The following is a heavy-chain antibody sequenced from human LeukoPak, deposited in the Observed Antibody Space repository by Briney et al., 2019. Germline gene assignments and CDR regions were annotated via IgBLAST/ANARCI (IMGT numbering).Heavy chain of an antibody. CDR2: IDPDTGDT. Sequence: GAPVKVSCKPSGYTFIDHYLHWVRQAPGQGLESLGWIDPDTGDTNYPQKFQGRLTMTRDTSSSTAYMELNRLRSDDTAVYYCARAGHNSNSGGYDFWGLGTLVTVSS. CDR3: ARAGHNSNSGGYDF. V-gene: IGHV1-2*02. D-gene: IGHD3-22*01. CDR1: GYTFIDHY. J-gene: IGHJ4*02.